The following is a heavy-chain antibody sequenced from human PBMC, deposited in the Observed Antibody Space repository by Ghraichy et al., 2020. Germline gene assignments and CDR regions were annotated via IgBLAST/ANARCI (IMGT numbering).Heavy chain of an antibody. CDR1: GFTFSSYW. CDR3: ARARDYYDSSGYYHYYGMDV. Sequence: LSLTCAASGFTFSSYWMHWVRQAPGKGLVWVSRINSDGSSTSYADSVKGRFTISRDNAKNTLYLQMNSLRAEDTAVYYCARARDYYDSSGYYHYYGMDVWGQGTTVTVSS. V-gene: IGHV3-74*01. J-gene: IGHJ6*02. D-gene: IGHD3-22*01. CDR2: INSDGSST.